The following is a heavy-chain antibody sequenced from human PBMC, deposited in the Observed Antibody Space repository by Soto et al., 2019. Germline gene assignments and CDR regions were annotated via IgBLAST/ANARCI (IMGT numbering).Heavy chain of an antibody. Sequence: QVQLVQSGAEVKKPGSSVRVSCKASGATFNSFINYGITWVRQAPGQGLEWMGGIIPVFGTPNHAQKFQGRVTISADESTRTVNMELSSLRSDDTAVYYCARGAATKILVVMYDALEIWGQGTMVTVSS. CDR1: GATFNSFINYG. J-gene: IGHJ3*02. D-gene: IGHD3-22*01. CDR3: ARGAATKILVVMYDALEI. V-gene: IGHV1-69*12. CDR2: IIPVFGTP.